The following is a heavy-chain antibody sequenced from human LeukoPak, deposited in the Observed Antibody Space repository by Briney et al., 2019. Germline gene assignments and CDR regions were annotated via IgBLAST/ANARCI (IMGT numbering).Heavy chain of an antibody. CDR3: ARSMAYYYFDY. D-gene: IGHD5-24*01. V-gene: IGHV5-51*01. J-gene: IGHJ4*02. Sequence: GESLKISCKGSGYSFTSYWIGWVRQLPGKGLEWMGIIYPGDSDTRYSPSFQGQVTISADKSIGTAYLQWSSLKASDTAMYYCARSMAYYYFDYWGQGTLVTVSS. CDR2: IYPGDSDT. CDR1: GYSFTSYW.